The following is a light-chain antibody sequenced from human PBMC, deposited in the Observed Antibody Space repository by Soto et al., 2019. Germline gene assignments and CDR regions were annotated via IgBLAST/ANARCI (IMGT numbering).Light chain of an antibody. CDR1: QNIYSN. V-gene: IGKV3-11*01. Sequence: ESVLTQSPATLSLSPGERATLSCRASQNIYSNVAWYQQRPGQAPRLLIYQTSIRAAGIPARFSASGTGTDFTLTISDVQPEDFAVYYCHQRQSWPRTFGQGTKVDI. CDR2: QTS. J-gene: IGKJ1*01. CDR3: HQRQSWPRT.